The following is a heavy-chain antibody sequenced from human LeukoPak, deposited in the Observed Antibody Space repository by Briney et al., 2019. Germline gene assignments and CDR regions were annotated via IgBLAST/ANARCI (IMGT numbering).Heavy chain of an antibody. D-gene: IGHD3-22*01. Sequence: GGSLRLSCAASGFTFSSYEMNWVRQAPGKGLEWVSYISSSGITIYYADSVKGRFSISRDNAKNSLYLQMNSLRAEDTAVYYCARDLNYYDSSGKDYWGQGTLVTVSS. V-gene: IGHV3-48*03. CDR3: ARDLNYYDSSGKDY. CDR1: GFTFSSYE. CDR2: ISSSGITI. J-gene: IGHJ4*02.